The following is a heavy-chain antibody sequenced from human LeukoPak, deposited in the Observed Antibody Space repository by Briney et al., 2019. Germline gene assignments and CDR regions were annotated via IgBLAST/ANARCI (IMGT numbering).Heavy chain of an antibody. J-gene: IGHJ4*02. Sequence: VGSLRLSCAASGFSAINAWMSWVRPAPGQGLEWVGRIKSRADGGTTGYAAPVEGRFSISRDDSENTLYLQMNRLQIDDTALYYCLIFPGRWGQGTLVTVSS. CDR1: GFSAINAW. D-gene: IGHD3-3*01. CDR2: IKSRADGGTT. V-gene: IGHV3-15*01. CDR3: LIFPGR.